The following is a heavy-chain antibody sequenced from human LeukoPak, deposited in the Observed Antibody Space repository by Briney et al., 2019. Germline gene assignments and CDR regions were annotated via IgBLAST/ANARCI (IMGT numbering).Heavy chain of an antibody. CDR3: AKDIFTGEQQVYYDYYGMDV. J-gene: IGHJ6*02. D-gene: IGHD1-14*01. CDR2: ISGAGDNT. Sequence: GGSLRLSCAASGFTFNDYAMHWVRQAPGKGLEWVSLISGAGDNTYYADSVKGRFTISRDNSKNSLYLQMNSLRTEDTASYYCAKDIFTGEQQVYYDYYGMDVWGQGTTVTVSS. CDR1: GFTFNDYA. V-gene: IGHV3-43*02.